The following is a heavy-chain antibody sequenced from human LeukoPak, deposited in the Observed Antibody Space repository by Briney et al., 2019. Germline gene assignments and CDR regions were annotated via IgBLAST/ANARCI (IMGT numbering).Heavy chain of an antibody. CDR3: ARALEYYYDSSGYSDAFDI. V-gene: IGHV3-21*01. J-gene: IGHJ3*02. CDR1: GFTFSSYS. CDR2: ISSSSSYI. Sequence: PGGSLRLSCAASGFTFSSYSMNWVRQAPGKGLEWVSSISSSSSYIYYADSVKGRFTISRDNAKNSLYLQMNSLRAEDKAVYYCARALEYYYDSSGYSDAFDIWGQGTMVTVSS. D-gene: IGHD3-22*01.